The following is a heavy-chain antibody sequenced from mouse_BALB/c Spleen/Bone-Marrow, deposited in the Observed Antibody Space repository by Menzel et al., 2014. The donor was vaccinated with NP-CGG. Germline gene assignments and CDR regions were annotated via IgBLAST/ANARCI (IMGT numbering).Heavy chain of an antibody. Sequence: EVKLVEFGGGLVQPGGSRKLSCAASGFTFSSFGMHWVRQAPEKGLEWVAYISSGSSTIYYADTVKGRFTISRDNPKNTLFLQMTNLRSEDTAMYYCARDVPLYDVGYFDYWGQGTTLTVSS. CDR2: ISSGSSTI. V-gene: IGHV5-17*02. D-gene: IGHD2-14*01. CDR1: GFTFSSFG. CDR3: ARDVPLYDVGYFDY. J-gene: IGHJ2*01.